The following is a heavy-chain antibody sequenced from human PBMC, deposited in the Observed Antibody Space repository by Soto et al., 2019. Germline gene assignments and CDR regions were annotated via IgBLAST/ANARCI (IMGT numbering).Heavy chain of an antibody. J-gene: IGHJ6*02. CDR1: GFTFSSFG. CDR2: ISYDGSKK. D-gene: IGHD3-22*01. CDR3: AKQIDYHGPSGYSKTLVYSDYYGMDV. Sequence: QVQLVESGGGVVQPGRSLRLSCAASGFTFSSFGMHWVRQAPGKGLEWVAAISYDGSKKYYADSVKGRFTISRDNSRTTLYLPMDSLRAEDTAVYYCAKQIDYHGPSGYSKTLVYSDYYGMDVWGQGTTVTVTS. V-gene: IGHV3-30*18.